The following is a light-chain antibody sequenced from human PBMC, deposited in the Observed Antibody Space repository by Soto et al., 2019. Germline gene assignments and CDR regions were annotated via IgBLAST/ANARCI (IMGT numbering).Light chain of an antibody. CDR1: QSVSSY. CDR3: QQRSNWPWT. CDR2: DAS. Sequence: EIVLTQSPATLYLSAGERAALFSRASQSVSSYLAWYQQTPGQAPRLLIYDASNRDTGIPARFSGSGSGTDFTLTISSLEPEDFEVYYCQQRSNWPWTFGQGTKVDIK. V-gene: IGKV3-11*01. J-gene: IGKJ1*01.